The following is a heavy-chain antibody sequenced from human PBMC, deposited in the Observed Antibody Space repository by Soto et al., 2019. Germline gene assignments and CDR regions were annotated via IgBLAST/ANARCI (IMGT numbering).Heavy chain of an antibody. CDR3: ARGGRLNYFDY. CDR1: GVTFSSYA. CDR2: ISYDGSSK. J-gene: IGHJ4*02. Sequence: QVQLVESGGGVVQPGRSLRLCCAASGVTFSSYAMHCVRQPPGTALEWMSVISYDGSSKYYADSVTSRFTISRDNSKNTLFLQMNRLRAEDTAVYYCARGGRLNYFDYWGEGTLVTVSS. D-gene: IGHD2-8*01. V-gene: IGHV3-30-3*01.